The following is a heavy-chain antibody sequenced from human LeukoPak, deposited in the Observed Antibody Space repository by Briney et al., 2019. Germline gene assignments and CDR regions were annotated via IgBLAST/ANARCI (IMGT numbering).Heavy chain of an antibody. D-gene: IGHD6-6*01. CDR3: ARDSSSSLDY. CDR2: ISYDGSNK. J-gene: IGHJ4*02. Sequence: PGRSLRLSCAASGFTFSSYAMHSVRQAPGKGLEWVAVISYDGSNKYYADSVKGRFTISRDNSKNTLYLQMNSLRAEDTAVYYCARDSSSSLDYWGQGTLVTVSS. V-gene: IGHV3-30*04. CDR1: GFTFSSYA.